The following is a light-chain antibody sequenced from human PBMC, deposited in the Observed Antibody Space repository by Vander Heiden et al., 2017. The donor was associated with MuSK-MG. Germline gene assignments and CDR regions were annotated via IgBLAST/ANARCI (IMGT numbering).Light chain of an antibody. Sequence: SYVLTQPPSVSVAPGQTARVTCGGNNLGSKSVHWYQQKSGQAPVLLIHFNSDRPSGIPERFTGSNSGNTATLTISRVEAGDEADYYCQVWDSGSDHWVFGGGTKLTVL. J-gene: IGLJ3*02. CDR3: QVWDSGSDHWV. V-gene: IGLV3-21*04. CDR2: FNS. CDR1: NLGSKS.